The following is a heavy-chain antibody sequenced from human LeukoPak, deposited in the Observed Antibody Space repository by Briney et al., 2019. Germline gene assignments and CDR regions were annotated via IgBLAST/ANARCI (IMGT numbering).Heavy chain of an antibody. CDR1: GFTFNKYW. D-gene: IGHD2-2*01. Sequence: GGSLRLSCVDFGFTFNKYWMSWVRQAPGKGLEWLVNINEDGSQKYYVDPVKGRFTISRDNAKNSVYLQMNRLRGEDTAIYYCARGLATPAAYWGQGTLVTVSS. CDR3: ARGLATPAAY. J-gene: IGHJ4*02. CDR2: INEDGSQK. V-gene: IGHV3-7*01.